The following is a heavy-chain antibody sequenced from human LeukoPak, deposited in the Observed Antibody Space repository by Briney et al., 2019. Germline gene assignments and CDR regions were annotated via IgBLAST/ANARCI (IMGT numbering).Heavy chain of an antibody. CDR3: ARDPAP. V-gene: IGHV3-66*02. CDR1: GFTFDDYG. Sequence: GGSLRLSCAASGFTFDDYGMSWVRQAPGKGLEWVSVIYSGGSTYYADSVKGRFTISRDNSKNTLYLQMNSLRAEDTAVYYCARDPAPWGQGTLVTVSS. J-gene: IGHJ5*02. CDR2: IYSGGST.